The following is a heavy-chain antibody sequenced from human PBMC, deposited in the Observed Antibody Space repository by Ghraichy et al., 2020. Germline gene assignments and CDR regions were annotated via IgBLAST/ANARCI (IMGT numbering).Heavy chain of an antibody. J-gene: IGHJ4*02. V-gene: IGHV3-7*03. Sequence: GESLNISCAASGFTFSSYWMSWVRQAPGKGLEWVANIKQDGSEKYYVDSVKGRFTISRDNAKNSLYLQMNSLRAEDTAVYYCARIGELRYFDWLLYADYFDYWGQGTLVTVSS. CDR3: ARIGELRYFDWLLYADYFDY. CDR1: GFTFSSYW. D-gene: IGHD3-9*01. CDR2: IKQDGSEK.